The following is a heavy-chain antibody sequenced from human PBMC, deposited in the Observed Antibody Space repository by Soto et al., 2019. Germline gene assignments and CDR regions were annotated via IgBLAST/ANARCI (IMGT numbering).Heavy chain of an antibody. D-gene: IGHD3-10*01. CDR2: SSYDGRET. J-gene: IGHJ4*02. CDR3: ARDSGWPILNFDN. Sequence: GGSLRLSCAASDFDFSSYGIHWVRQAPGKGLEWVAASSYDGRETFYADSAKGRFTVSKEMSKITAFLQMNALRHEDTAVYFCARDSGWPILNFDNWGQGTPVTVSS. CDR1: DFDFSSYG. V-gene: IGHV3-30*03.